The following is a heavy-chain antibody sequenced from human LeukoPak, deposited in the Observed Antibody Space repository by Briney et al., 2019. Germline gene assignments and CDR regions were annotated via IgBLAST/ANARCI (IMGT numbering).Heavy chain of an antibody. CDR3: ARDSDGDYAP. Sequence: GGSLRLSCAASGLTFSSYSMNWVRQAPGKGLEWVSYISSSSSTIYYADSVKGRFTISRDNAKNSLYLQMNSLRAEDTAVYYCARDSDGDYAPWGQGTLVTVSS. V-gene: IGHV3-48*01. CDR1: GLTFSSYS. D-gene: IGHD4-17*01. CDR2: ISSSSSTI. J-gene: IGHJ5*02.